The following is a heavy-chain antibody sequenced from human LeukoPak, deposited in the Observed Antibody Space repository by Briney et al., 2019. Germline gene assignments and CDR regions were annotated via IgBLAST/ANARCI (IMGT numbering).Heavy chain of an antibody. D-gene: IGHD1-14*01. CDR1: GFTVITND. V-gene: IGHV3-53*01. CDR2: LYSDGNT. CDR3: ARGVEPLAANTLAY. J-gene: IGHJ4*02. Sequence: GGSLRLSCAASGFTVITNDMTWVRQAPGKGLEWVSVLYSDGNTKYADSVQGRFTISRDNSKNTLYLEMNSLSPDDTAVYYCARGVEPLAANTLAYWGQGTLVTVGS.